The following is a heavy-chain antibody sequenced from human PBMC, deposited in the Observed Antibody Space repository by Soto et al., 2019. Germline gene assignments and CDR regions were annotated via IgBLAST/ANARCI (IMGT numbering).Heavy chain of an antibody. Sequence: EVQLVESGGGLVQPGGSLRLSCAASGFIFSTYWMTWVRQAPGQGLEWVANIQHDGSEKNYVDSVKGRFTISRDNAKNSLYLQMNSLRVEDTAVYYCARVSGENDFWSGYYGNYYDMDVWGQGTTVTVSS. D-gene: IGHD3-3*01. V-gene: IGHV3-7*01. CDR1: GFIFSTYW. CDR3: ARVSGENDFWSGYYGNYYDMDV. J-gene: IGHJ6*02. CDR2: IQHDGSEK.